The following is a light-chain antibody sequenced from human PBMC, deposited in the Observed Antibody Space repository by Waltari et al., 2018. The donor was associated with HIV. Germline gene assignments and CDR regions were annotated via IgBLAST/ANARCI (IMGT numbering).Light chain of an antibody. Sequence: SSDLTQSPSLSVSPGQTAKITCSGDVLAKQFAFWYHRKPGQAPLLLIYKDTERPSKIPERFSASTSGTTVTLTISGVRAEDEAEYCCQSADTSGTSVLVGGGTTLTVL. J-gene: IGLJ2*01. CDR3: QSADTSGTSVL. V-gene: IGLV3-25*03. CDR1: VLAKQF. CDR2: KDT.